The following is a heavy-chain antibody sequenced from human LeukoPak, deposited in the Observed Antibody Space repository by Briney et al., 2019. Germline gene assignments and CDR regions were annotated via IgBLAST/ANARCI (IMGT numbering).Heavy chain of an antibody. CDR2: IWYDGSNK. D-gene: IGHD1-26*01. V-gene: IGHV3-33*01. Sequence: GGSLRLSCAASGFTFSSYGMHWVRQAPGKGLEWVAVIWYDGSNKYYADSVKGRFTISRDNSKNTLYLRMNSLRAEDTAVYYCARDSEVGATSFDYWGQGTLVTVSS. CDR3: ARDSEVGATSFDY. CDR1: GFTFSSYG. J-gene: IGHJ4*02.